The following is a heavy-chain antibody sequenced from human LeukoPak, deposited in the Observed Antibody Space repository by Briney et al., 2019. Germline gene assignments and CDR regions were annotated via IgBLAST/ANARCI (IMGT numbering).Heavy chain of an antibody. V-gene: IGHV3-74*01. Sequence: GGSLRLSCAASGFTFRGYWMHGVRQAPGKGLVWVSCIKSDGSFTSIADSAKGRFTISRDNAKNTVYLQLNSLRAEDTAVYYCVRDNRSYNFDYWGQGTLVTVSS. J-gene: IGHJ4*02. CDR1: GFTFRGYW. CDR2: IKSDGSFT. D-gene: IGHD1-26*01. CDR3: VRDNRSYNFDY.